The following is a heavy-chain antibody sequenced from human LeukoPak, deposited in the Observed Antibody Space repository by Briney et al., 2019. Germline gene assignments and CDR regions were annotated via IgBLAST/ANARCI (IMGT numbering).Heavy chain of an antibody. Sequence: GRSLRLSCAASGFTFSRYWMHWVRQGPGKGLVWVSRINSDGSSTSYADSVKGRFTISRDNAKNTLYLQMNSLRAEDTAVYYCAREYSTGFDPWGQGTLVTVSS. CDR1: GFTFSRYW. J-gene: IGHJ5*02. D-gene: IGHD2-15*01. CDR3: AREYSTGFDP. CDR2: INSDGSST. V-gene: IGHV3-74*01.